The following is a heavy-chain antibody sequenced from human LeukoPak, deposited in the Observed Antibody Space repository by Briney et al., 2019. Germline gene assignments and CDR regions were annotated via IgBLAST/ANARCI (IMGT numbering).Heavy chain of an antibody. CDR3: ARTYCSSTTCYANFDY. V-gene: IGHV1-69*04. CDR2: IIPILGIA. Sequence: SVKVSCKASGGTFSSYAISWVRQAPGQGLEWMGRIIPILGIANYAQKFQGRVTITADKSTSTAYMELSGLRSDDTAIYYCARTYCSSTTCYANFDYWGQGTLVTVSS. J-gene: IGHJ4*02. D-gene: IGHD2-2*01. CDR1: GGTFSSYA.